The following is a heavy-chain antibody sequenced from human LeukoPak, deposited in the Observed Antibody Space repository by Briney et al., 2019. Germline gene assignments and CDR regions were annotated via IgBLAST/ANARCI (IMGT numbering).Heavy chain of an antibody. Sequence: ASVKVSCKASGYSFTTYGISWVRQAPGQGLEWMGWISANNNNTDNVQKLQGRVTMTTDTSTSTAYMELRSLRSDDAAVYYCARALYHTFDYWGQGTLVTVSS. CDR1: GYSFTTYG. V-gene: IGHV1-18*01. D-gene: IGHD2-2*01. CDR3: ARALYHTFDY. J-gene: IGHJ4*02. CDR2: ISANNNNT.